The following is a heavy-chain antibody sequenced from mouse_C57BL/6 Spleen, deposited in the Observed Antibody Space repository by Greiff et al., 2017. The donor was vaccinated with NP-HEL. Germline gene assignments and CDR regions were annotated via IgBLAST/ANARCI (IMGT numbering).Heavy chain of an antibody. J-gene: IGHJ2*01. CDR1: GFTFSSYA. D-gene: IGHD3-2*02. CDR3: ARGRQLRDYFDY. V-gene: IGHV5-4*01. Sequence: VQLKESGGGLVKPGGSLKLSCAASGFTFSSYAMSWVRQTPEKRLEWVATISDGGSYTYYPDNVKGRFTISRDNAKNNLYLQMSHLKSEDTSMYYCARGRQLRDYFDYWGQGTTLTVSS. CDR2: ISDGGSYT.